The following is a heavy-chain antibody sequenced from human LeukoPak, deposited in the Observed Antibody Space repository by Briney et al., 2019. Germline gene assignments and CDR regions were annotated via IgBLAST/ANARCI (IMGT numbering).Heavy chain of an antibody. D-gene: IGHD6-6*01. V-gene: IGHV1-18*01. Sequence: ASEKVSCKASGYTFTKYGITWVRQAPGQGLEWMGWISPYNGNRNYAQKLQDRVTMTTDTSTSTAYMELRSLRSDDTAVYYCARGRGVYASSSTTFDYWGQGTLVTVSS. CDR1: GYTFTKYG. CDR2: ISPYNGNR. J-gene: IGHJ4*02. CDR3: ARGRGVYASSSTTFDY.